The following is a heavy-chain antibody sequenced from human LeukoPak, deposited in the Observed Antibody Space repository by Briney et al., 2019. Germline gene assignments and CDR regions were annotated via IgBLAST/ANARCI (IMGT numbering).Heavy chain of an antibody. CDR1: GGSISSYY. Sequence: SETLSLTCSVSGGSISSYYWSWIRQPPGKGLEWIGYIYYSGSTNYNPSLKSRVTISVDTSKNQFSLKLSSVTAADTAVYYCARVGYDFWSGYYTGGFDYWGQGTLVTVSS. D-gene: IGHD3-3*01. CDR3: ARVGYDFWSGYYTGGFDY. J-gene: IGHJ4*02. CDR2: IYYSGST. V-gene: IGHV4-59*01.